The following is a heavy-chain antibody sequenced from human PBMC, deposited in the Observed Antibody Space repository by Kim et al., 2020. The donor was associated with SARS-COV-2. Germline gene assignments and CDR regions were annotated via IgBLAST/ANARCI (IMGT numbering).Heavy chain of an antibody. CDR1: GFTFSSYA. D-gene: IGHD6-13*01. CDR2: ISGSGGST. CDR3: AKTWDSSSWYLFVN. V-gene: IGHV3-23*01. Sequence: GGSLRLSCAASGFTFSSYAMSWVRQAPGKGLEWVSGISGSGGSTYYADSVKGRFTISRDNSKNTVYLQMNSLRAEDTAVYYCAKTWDSSSWYLFVNWGQGTLVTVSS. J-gene: IGHJ4*02.